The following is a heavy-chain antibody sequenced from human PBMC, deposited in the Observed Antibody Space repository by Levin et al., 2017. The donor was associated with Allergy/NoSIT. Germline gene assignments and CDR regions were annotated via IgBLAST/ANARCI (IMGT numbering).Heavy chain of an antibody. CDR3: VKDRYGGYSGFDY. D-gene: IGHD3-16*02. CDR1: GFTFSSYA. CDR2: ISSNGGST. V-gene: IGHV3-64D*06. J-gene: IGHJ4*02. Sequence: GGSLRLSCSASGFTFSSYAMHWVRQAPGKGLEYVSAISSNGGSTYYADSVKGRFTISRDNSKNTLYLQMSSLRAEDTAVYYCVKDRYGGYSGFDYWGQGTLVTVSS.